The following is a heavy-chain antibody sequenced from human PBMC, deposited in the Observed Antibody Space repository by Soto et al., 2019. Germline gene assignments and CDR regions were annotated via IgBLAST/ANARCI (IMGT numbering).Heavy chain of an antibody. J-gene: IGHJ4*02. V-gene: IGHV3-11*06. CDR3: TRGRGGALFDL. CDR2: ISPRTTYK. D-gene: IGHD2-21*01. Sequence: QVQLVESGGGLVKPGGSLRLSCASSGFTFSDHYMSWIRRSPGKGLEFLSYISPRTTYKNYADSVKGRCTISRDNAKNSLYLQLNSLRAEDTAIYYCTRGRGGALFDLWGQGTFVPVSS. CDR1: GFTFSDHY.